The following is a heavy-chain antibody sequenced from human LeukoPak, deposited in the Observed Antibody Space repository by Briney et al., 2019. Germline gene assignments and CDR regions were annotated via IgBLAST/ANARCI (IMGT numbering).Heavy chain of an antibody. J-gene: IGHJ4*02. CDR1: GYTFSTYG. V-gene: IGHV1-18*01. D-gene: IGHD1-26*01. CDR3: AREGPSGSYFDY. CDR2: ISAYNGNT. Sequence: ASVKVSCKASGYTFSTYGISWVRQAPGQGPDWMGWISAYNGNTNYAQKLQGRVTMTTDTSTSTAYMELRSLRSDDTAVYYCAREGPSGSYFDYWGQGTLVTVSS.